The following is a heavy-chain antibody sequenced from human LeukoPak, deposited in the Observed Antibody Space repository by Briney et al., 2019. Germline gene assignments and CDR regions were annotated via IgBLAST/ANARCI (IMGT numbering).Heavy chain of an antibody. CDR1: GFTVSSTY. V-gene: IGHV3-66*01. J-gene: IGHJ5*02. CDR2: IYSGGGT. CDR3: ARDVGYSSDDFT. Sequence: HPGGSLRLSCAASGFTVSSTYMSWVRQAPGKGLQWVSVIYSGGGTYYAASVKGRFTISRDNSNNTVFLQMNNLRAEDTAVYYCARDVGYSSDDFTWGQEVLVIVSS. D-gene: IGHD5-12*01.